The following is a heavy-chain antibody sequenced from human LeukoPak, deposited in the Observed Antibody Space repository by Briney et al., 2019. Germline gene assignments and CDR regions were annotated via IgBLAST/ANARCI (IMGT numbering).Heavy chain of an antibody. CDR2: INSDGSST. CDR3: ARDRGDFDY. Sequence: GGSLRLSCAASGFTYSIYWMHWVRQAPGKGLEWVSRINSDGSSTSYADSVKGRFTISRDSAKNSLYLQMNSLRAEDTAVYYCARDRGDFDYWGQGTLVTVSS. J-gene: IGHJ4*02. V-gene: IGHV3-74*01. CDR1: GFTYSIYW.